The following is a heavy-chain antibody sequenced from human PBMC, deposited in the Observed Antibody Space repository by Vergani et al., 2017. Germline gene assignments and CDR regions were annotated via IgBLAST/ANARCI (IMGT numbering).Heavy chain of an antibody. J-gene: IGHJ6*02. V-gene: IGHV4-31*03. CDR1: GGSISSGGYY. Sequence: QVQLQESGPGLVKPSQTLSLTCTVSGGSISSGGYYWSWIRQHPGKGLEWIGYIYYSGSTYYNPSLKSRVTISVNTSKNKFSLKLSSVTAADTAVYYCARDSSGIAAAGPKQNYYGMDVWGQGTTVTVSS. D-gene: IGHD6-13*01. CDR3: ARDSSGIAAAGPKQNYYGMDV. CDR2: IYYSGST.